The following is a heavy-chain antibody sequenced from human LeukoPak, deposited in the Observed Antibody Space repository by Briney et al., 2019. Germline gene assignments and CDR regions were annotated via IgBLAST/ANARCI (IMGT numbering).Heavy chain of an antibody. V-gene: IGHV3-21*01. J-gene: IGHJ4*02. D-gene: IGHD2-15*01. CDR1: GFTFSSYS. CDR2: ISSSSSYI. CDR3: ARDLRVAASGFDY. Sequence: GGSLRLSCAASGFTFSSYSMNWVRQAPGKGLEWVSSISSSSSYIYYADSVKGRFTISRDNPKNSLYLQMNSLRAEDTAVYYCARDLRVAASGFDYWGQGTLVTVSS.